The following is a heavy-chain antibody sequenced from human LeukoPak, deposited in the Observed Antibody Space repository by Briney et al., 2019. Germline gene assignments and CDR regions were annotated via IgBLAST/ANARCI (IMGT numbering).Heavy chain of an antibody. J-gene: IGHJ4*02. V-gene: IGHV1-2*02. Sequence: ASVKVSCKASGYTFTGYYMHWVRQAPGQGLEWMGWINPNSGGTNYAQKFQGRVTMTRDTSISTAYMELSRLRSDDTAVYYCARVSSGSYFEVDYWGQGTLVTVSS. CDR3: ARVSSGSYFEVDY. CDR1: GYTFTGYY. CDR2: INPNSGGT. D-gene: IGHD1-26*01.